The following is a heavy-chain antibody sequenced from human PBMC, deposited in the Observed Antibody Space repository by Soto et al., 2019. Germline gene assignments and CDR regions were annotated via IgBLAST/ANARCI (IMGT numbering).Heavy chain of an antibody. CDR1: GYSITSDYY. CDR2: IYSGST. D-gene: IGHD3-10*01. J-gene: IGHJ4*02. Sequence: SETLSLTCAVSGYSITSDYYWGWIRQPPGKGLEWIGSIYSGSTYYNPSLMSRVTISVDTSKNQFSLRLTSVTAADTAMYYCAKKGYYPSGRINLFDSWGQGTLVTVSS. CDR3: AKKGYYPSGRINLFDS. V-gene: IGHV4-38-2*01.